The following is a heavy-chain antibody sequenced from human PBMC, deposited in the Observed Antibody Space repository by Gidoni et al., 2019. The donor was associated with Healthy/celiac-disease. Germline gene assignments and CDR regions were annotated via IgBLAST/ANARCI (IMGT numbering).Heavy chain of an antibody. V-gene: IGHV3-21*01. Sequence: EVQLVESGGGLVKPGGSLRLSCAASGFTFSSYSMNWVRQAPGKGLEWVSSISSSSSYIYYADSVKGRFTISRDNAKNSLYLQMNSLRAEDTAVYYCARDLDDDSSGYLFDYWGQGTLVTVSS. CDR2: ISSSSSYI. CDR1: GFTFSSYS. J-gene: IGHJ4*02. CDR3: ARDLDDDSSGYLFDY. D-gene: IGHD3-22*01.